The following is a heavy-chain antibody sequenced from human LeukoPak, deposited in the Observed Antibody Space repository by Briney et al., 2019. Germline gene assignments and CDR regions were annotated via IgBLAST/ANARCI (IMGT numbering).Heavy chain of an antibody. D-gene: IGHD3-16*01. Sequence: ASVKVSCKASGYTFTAYYLHWVRQAPGQGLEWMGWTNSNTGDTNSAQKFQGRVTMTRDTSTGTVYMELSRLTSDDTAVYYCARGRLEGEKAFDYWGQGTLVTVSS. V-gene: IGHV1-2*02. CDR1: GYTFTAYY. J-gene: IGHJ4*02. CDR3: ARGRLEGEKAFDY. CDR2: TNSNTGDT.